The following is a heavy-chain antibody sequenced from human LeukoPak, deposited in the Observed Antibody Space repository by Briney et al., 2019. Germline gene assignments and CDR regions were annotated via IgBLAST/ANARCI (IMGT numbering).Heavy chain of an antibody. Sequence: GGSLRLSCATSGFTFSSYAMHWVRQAPGKGLEWVAVISYDGSNKYYADSVKGRFTISRDNSKNTLYLQMNSLRAEDTAVYYCARGYSSGWSTLDYWGQGTLVTVSS. CDR3: ARGYSSGWSTLDY. D-gene: IGHD6-19*01. CDR1: GFTFSSYA. CDR2: ISYDGSNK. J-gene: IGHJ4*02. V-gene: IGHV3-30-3*01.